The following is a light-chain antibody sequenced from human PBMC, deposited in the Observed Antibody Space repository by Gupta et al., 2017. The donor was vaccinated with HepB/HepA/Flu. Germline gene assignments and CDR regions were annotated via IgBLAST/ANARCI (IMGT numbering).Light chain of an antibody. CDR1: QSVSSN. CDR3: QQHNNWPLT. Sequence: EIVLTQSPATLSLSPGEIVTLSCWTSQSVSSNLAWYQQKPGQAPRLLMYGSSNRAAGIPARFSGSGSGTDFTLTISRLEPEDFAVYYCQQHNNWPLTFGGGTKVEI. V-gene: IGKV3-11*01. J-gene: IGKJ4*01. CDR2: GSS.